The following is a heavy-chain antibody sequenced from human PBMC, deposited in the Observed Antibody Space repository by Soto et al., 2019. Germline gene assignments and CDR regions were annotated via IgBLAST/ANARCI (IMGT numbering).Heavy chain of an antibody. D-gene: IGHD2-2*01. Sequence: EVRLVESGGGLVQPGGSLRLSCAASGITFSGFTMNWVRQAPGRGLEWVSYISRSGETIYYADSVKGRFTISRDNAENSLYLQTNSLRDEDTAVYYCASRHLADCSGTSCLYYFDYWGRGALVTVSS. J-gene: IGHJ4*02. CDR2: ISRSGETI. V-gene: IGHV3-48*02. CDR3: ASRHLADCSGTSCLYYFDY. CDR1: GITFSGFT.